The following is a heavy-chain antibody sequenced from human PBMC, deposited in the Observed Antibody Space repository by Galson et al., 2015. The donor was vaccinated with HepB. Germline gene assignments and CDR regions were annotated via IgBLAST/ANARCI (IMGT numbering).Heavy chain of an antibody. CDR3: ARCPIFGVVRKARDYYYMDV. J-gene: IGHJ6*03. D-gene: IGHD3-3*01. CDR1: GYTFTGYY. V-gene: IGHV1-2*02. Sequence: SVKVSCKASGYTFTGYYMHWVRQAPGQGLEWMGWINPNSGGTNYAQKFQGRVTMTRDTSISTAYMELSRLRSDDTAVYYCARCPIFGVVRKARDYYYMDVWGKGTTVTVSS. CDR2: INPNSGGT.